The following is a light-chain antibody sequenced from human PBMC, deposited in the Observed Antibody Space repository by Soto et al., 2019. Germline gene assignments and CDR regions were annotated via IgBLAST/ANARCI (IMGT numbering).Light chain of an antibody. J-gene: IGKJ1*01. CDR3: QQLTDWPPQWT. CDR1: QSISSY. Sequence: EVVLPQCPDTLSLPPGERAAPSCGASQSISSYLAWCQQKPGQAPRLLIYDASSRATGIPARFSGSGSGTDFTLTISSLEPEDFAVYYCQQLTDWPPQWTFGQGTKVDIK. V-gene: IGKV3-11*01. CDR2: DAS.